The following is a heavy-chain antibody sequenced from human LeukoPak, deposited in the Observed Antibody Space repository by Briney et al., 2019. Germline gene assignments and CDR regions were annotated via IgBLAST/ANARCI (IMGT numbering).Heavy chain of an antibody. Sequence: SVKVSCKTSGGTFHIYAINWVRQAPGQGLEWVGGVLPMFGAPASAPKFQGRVTFTTDTSADTVTMELSSLTSDDTAMYYCATYFDSSAAFDAGGQGAMVAAS. CDR3: ATYFDSSAAFDA. CDR2: VLPMFGAP. V-gene: IGHV1-69*05. D-gene: IGHD2/OR15-2a*01. CDR1: GGTFHIYA. J-gene: IGHJ3*01.